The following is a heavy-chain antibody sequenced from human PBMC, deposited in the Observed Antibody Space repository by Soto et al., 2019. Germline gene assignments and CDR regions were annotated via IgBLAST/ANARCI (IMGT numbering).Heavy chain of an antibody. Sequence: QVQLVQSGAEVKNPGSSVRVSCKASGGTFSSYTLNWVRQAPGQGLEWMGRIIPILSMSTYAQKFQGRVYIIADKSTTTAYMTASSLRSDDTAIYYCARSYGSGSRPFDYCGQGTLVTVSS. V-gene: IGHV1-69*02. D-gene: IGHD3-10*01. CDR2: IIPILSMS. CDR1: GGTFSSYT. CDR3: ARSYGSGSRPFDY. J-gene: IGHJ4*02.